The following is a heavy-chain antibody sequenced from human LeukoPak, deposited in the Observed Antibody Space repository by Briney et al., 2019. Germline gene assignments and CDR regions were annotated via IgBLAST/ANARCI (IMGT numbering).Heavy chain of an antibody. J-gene: IGHJ4*02. CDR1: GGSISSSNW. D-gene: IGHD3-22*01. Sequence: PSGTLSLPCAVSGGSISSSNWWSWVRQPPGKGLEWIGEIYHSGSTNYNPSLKSRVTISVDKSKNQFSLKLSSVTAADTAVYYCASLSYYDSSGYSRTFDYWGQGTLVTVSS. V-gene: IGHV4-4*02. CDR3: ASLSYYDSSGYSRTFDY. CDR2: IYHSGST.